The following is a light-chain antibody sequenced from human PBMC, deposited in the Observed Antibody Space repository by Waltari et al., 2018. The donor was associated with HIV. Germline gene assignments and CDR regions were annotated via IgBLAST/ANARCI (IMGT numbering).Light chain of an antibody. J-gene: IGKJ3*01. Sequence: DIQLTQSPRPLSASLCATVPITCRPSHNITTFLNWYQYKVGKVPKLLIFGTSSLQSGVPSRFRGTKTGTDFALTISGLQPEDFATYYCQQSFRAFTFGPGTKIDV. CDR3: QQSFRAFT. CDR1: HNITTF. CDR2: GTS. V-gene: IGKV1-39*01.